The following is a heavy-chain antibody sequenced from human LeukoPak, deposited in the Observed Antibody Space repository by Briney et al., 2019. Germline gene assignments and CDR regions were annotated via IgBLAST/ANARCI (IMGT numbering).Heavy chain of an antibody. CDR2: IYGSGNT. CDR3: ARETSLAGFASGLGFNY. CDR1: GGSFSGYY. Sequence: SETLSLTCAVYGGSFSGYYWSWIRQPPGRGLEWIGYIYGSGNTNYNPSLKSRVTMSIDTSKNQFSLKLTSVTAADTATYYCARETSLAGFASGLGFNYWGQGILVTVSS. J-gene: IGHJ4*02. D-gene: IGHD6-19*01. V-gene: IGHV4-59*01.